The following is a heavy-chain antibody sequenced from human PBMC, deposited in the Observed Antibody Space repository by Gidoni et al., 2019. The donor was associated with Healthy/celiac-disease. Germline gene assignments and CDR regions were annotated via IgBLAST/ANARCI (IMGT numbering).Heavy chain of an antibody. D-gene: IGHD3-10*01. CDR1: GLTVSSNY. CDR3: ARDRGDYVTHGMDV. V-gene: IGHV3-66*01. Sequence: EVQLVESGGGLVQPGGSLRLSCAASGLTVSSNYMSWVRQAPGKGLAWVSVIYSGGSAYYADSVKGRFTISRDNSKNTLYLQMNSLRAEDTAVYYCARDRGDYVTHGMDVWGQGTTVTVSS. J-gene: IGHJ6*02. CDR2: IYSGGSA.